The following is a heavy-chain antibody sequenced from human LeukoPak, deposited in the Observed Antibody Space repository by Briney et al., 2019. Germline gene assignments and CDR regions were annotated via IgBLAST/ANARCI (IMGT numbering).Heavy chain of an antibody. CDR3: AGLPAYYYDTSGFYFDY. CDR1: GFTVSSNY. CDR2: IYSGGST. D-gene: IGHD3-22*01. Sequence: PAGGSLRLSCAASGFTVSSNYMSWVRQAPGKGLEWVSVIYSGGSTYYADSVKGRFTISRDNSKNTLYLQMNSLRAEDTAVYYCAGLPAYYYDTSGFYFDYCGQGTLVTVSS. J-gene: IGHJ4*02. V-gene: IGHV3-66*04.